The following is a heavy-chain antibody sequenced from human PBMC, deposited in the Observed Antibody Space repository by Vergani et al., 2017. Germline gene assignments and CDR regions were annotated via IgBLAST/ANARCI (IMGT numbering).Heavy chain of an antibody. Sequence: QVQLQQWGAGLLKPSETLSLTCAVYGGSFSSYYWSWIRQPPGKGLEWIGEINHSGSTNYNPSLKSRVTISVDTSKNQFSLKLSSVTAADTAVYYCARPAVTYGDYFDYWGQGTLVTVSS. V-gene: IGHV4-34*01. CDR2: INHSGST. J-gene: IGHJ4*02. CDR1: GGSFSSYY. CDR3: ARPAVTYGDYFDY. D-gene: IGHD4-17*01.